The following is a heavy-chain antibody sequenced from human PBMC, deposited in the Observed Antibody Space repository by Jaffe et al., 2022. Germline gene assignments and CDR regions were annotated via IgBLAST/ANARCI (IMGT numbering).Heavy chain of an antibody. CDR2: INPNSGGT. Sequence: QVQLVQSGAEVKKPGASVKVSCKASGYTFTGYYMHWVRQAPGQGLEWMGWINPNSGGTNYAQKFQGRVTMTRDTSISTAYMELSRLRSDDTAVYYCARDLRLGYYGSGSGLGFWGQGTLVTVSS. J-gene: IGHJ4*02. D-gene: IGHD3-10*01. CDR3: ARDLRLGYYGSGSGLGF. V-gene: IGHV1-2*02. CDR1: GYTFTGYY.